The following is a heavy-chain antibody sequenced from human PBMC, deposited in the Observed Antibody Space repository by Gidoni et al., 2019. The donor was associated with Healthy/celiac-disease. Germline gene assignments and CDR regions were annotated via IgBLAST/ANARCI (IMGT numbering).Heavy chain of an antibody. CDR1: GGSISSSSYY. J-gene: IGHJ4*02. D-gene: IGHD2-2*01. Sequence: QLQLQESGPGLVKPSETLSLTCTVSGGSISSSSYYWGWIRQPPGKGLEWIGSIYYSGSTYYNPSLKSRVTISVDTSKNQFSRKLSSVTAADTAVYYCARHKDIVVSDYWGQGTLVTVSS. CDR3: ARHKDIVVSDY. CDR2: IYYSGST. V-gene: IGHV4-39*01.